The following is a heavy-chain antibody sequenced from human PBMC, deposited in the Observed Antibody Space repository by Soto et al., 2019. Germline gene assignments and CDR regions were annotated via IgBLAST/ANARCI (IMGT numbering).Heavy chain of an antibody. J-gene: IGHJ6*02. CDR1: GYTFTSYG. CDR2: ISAYNGNT. Sequence: ASVKVSCKASGYTFTSYGISWVRQAPGQGLEWMGWISAYNGNTNYAQKLQERVTMTRDMSTSTAYLELSSLRSEDTAVYYCAAALPVYGDYAPPSYAMDVSGPAPTVTLSS. D-gene: IGHD4-17*01. CDR3: AAALPVYGDYAPPSYAMDV. V-gene: IGHV1-18*01.